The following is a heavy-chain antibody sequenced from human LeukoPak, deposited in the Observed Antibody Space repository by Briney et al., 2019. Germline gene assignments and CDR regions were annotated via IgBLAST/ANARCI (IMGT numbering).Heavy chain of an antibody. CDR2: ISYDGSNA. CDR3: ARASGGSASYPFDC. CDR1: GFTFNIYG. Sequence: GGSLRLSCAASGFTFNIYGMHWVRQAPGKGLEWVAVISYDGSNAYYADSVKGRFFISRDNSQKMVYVEMNSLRPEDTAVYYCARASGGSASYPFDCWGQGTLVTVSS. V-gene: IGHV3-30*03. J-gene: IGHJ4*02. D-gene: IGHD3-10*01.